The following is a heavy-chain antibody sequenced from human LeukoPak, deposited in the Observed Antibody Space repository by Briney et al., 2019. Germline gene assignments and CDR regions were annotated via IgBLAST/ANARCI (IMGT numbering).Heavy chain of an antibody. J-gene: IGHJ3*02. Sequence: GGSLRLSCAASGFTFSIYAMSWVRQAPGKGLQWVSSITSSGDGTYYADSVKGRFTISRDNSKNTLYLQMNSLRAEDTAVYYCATTIFGVVIGAFDIWGQGTMVTVSS. CDR3: ATTIFGVVIGAFDI. D-gene: IGHD3-3*01. CDR1: GFTFSIYA. CDR2: ITSSGDGT. V-gene: IGHV3-23*01.